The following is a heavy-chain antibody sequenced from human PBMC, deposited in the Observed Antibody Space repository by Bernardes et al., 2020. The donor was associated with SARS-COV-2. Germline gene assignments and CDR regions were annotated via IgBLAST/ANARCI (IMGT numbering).Heavy chain of an antibody. CDR1: GDSITDYW. Sequence: SCVVSGDSITDYWMHWVRQAPGKGLEWVSRINMDGRSIAYGDSVKGRFTISRDNSRKTVYLQMNSLRVEDTAVYYCARGGRNGYNYNLNYWGQGTLVPVSS. CDR2: INMDGRSI. J-gene: IGHJ4*02. CDR3: ARGGRNGYNYNLNY. V-gene: IGHV3-74*01. D-gene: IGHD5-12*01.